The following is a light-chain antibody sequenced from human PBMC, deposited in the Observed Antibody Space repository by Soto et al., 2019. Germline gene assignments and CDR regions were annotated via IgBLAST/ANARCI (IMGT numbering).Light chain of an antibody. Sequence: QSALTQPASVSGSPGQSITISCTGTSSDIGGYNYVSWYQQHPGKAPKLMIYEVSNRPSGVSNRFSGSKSGNAASLTISGLQAEDAADSYCSAFTSSTTLAFGGGTKVTVL. CDR3: SAFTSSTTLA. CDR2: EVS. V-gene: IGLV2-14*01. CDR1: SSDIGGYNY. J-gene: IGLJ3*02.